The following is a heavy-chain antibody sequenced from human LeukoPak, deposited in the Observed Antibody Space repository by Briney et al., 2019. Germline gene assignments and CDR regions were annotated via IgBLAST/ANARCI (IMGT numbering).Heavy chain of an antibody. V-gene: IGHV4-39*07. Sequence: PSETLSLTCSVSGGSISSNNYYWAWIRQPPGKGLEWIGGIYHSGSTYYNPSLKSRVTISVDTSKNQFSLKLSSVTAADTAVYYCAKSSYSIFDYWGQGTLVTVSS. CDR3: AKSSYSIFDY. J-gene: IGHJ4*02. D-gene: IGHD5-18*01. CDR2: IYHSGST. CDR1: GGSISSNNYY.